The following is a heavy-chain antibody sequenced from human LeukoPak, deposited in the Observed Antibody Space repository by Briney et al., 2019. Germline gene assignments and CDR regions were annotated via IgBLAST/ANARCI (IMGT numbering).Heavy chain of an antibody. CDR1: GGTFTSYY. CDR2: ISPSSGST. D-gene: IGHD6-19*01. V-gene: IGHV1-46*01. Sequence: ASVKVSCKASGGTFTSYYIQWVRQAPGQGLEWMGIISPSSGSTSYAQKFQGRVTMTRDTSTSAVYMELNSLRSEDTAVYYCARVRQWLTYKDAFDIWGQGTMVTVSS. J-gene: IGHJ3*02. CDR3: ARVRQWLTYKDAFDI.